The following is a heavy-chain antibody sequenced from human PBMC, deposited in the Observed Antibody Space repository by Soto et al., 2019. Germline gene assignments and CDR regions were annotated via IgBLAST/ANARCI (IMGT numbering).Heavy chain of an antibody. V-gene: IGHV4-34*01. CDR2: INHSGGT. D-gene: IGHD2-8*02. CDR1: GGSFSAYY. Sequence: QVQLQQWGAGLLKPSETLSLTCAVYGGSFSAYYWSWIRQPPGKGLEWIGEINHSGGTNYNPSLKSRVTISVDTSKNQFSQKLSSVTAADTAVYYCARGQSSLLLDCWGQGILVTVSS. J-gene: IGHJ4*02. CDR3: ARGQSSLLLDC.